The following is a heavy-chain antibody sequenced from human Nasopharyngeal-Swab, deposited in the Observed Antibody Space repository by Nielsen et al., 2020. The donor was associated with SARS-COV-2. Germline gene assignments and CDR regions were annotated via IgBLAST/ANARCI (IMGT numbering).Heavy chain of an antibody. CDR2: LSSIGNT. J-gene: IGHJ4*02. Sequence: GESLKISCAASGFTFSSHAMTWVRQAPGKGLEWVTILSSIGNTFYIESVKGRFTISGDNLQNTVHLQMNSLRAEDTAVYYCARGQGDYWGQGTLVTVSS. V-gene: IGHV3-23*01. CDR3: ARGQGDY. CDR1: GFTFSSHA.